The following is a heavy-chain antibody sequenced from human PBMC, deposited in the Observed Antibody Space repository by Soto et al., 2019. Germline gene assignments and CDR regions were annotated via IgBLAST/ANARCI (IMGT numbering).Heavy chain of an antibody. CDR1: GYTFTGYH. Sequence: QVQLVQSGAEVKKPGASVKVSCKASGYTFTGYHMHWVRQAPGQGLEWMGWINPNSGDTNYAQNFQGWVTMPRDTSISTAYMELSRLRSDDTAVYYCATSGSCSSTSCYAFDIWGQGTMVTVSS. CDR2: INPNSGDT. V-gene: IGHV1-2*04. CDR3: ATSGSCSSTSCYAFDI. D-gene: IGHD2-2*01. J-gene: IGHJ3*02.